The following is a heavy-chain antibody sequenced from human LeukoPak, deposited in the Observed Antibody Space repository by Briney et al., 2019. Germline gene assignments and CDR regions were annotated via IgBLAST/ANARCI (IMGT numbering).Heavy chain of an antibody. V-gene: IGHV4-34*01. D-gene: IGHD3-22*01. Sequence: PSETLSLTCAVYGGSFSGYYWSWIRQPPGKGLEWIGEINHSGSTNYNPPLKSRVTISVDTSKNQFSLKLSSVTAADTAVYYCARPKYYYDSSGYYSNFDYWGQGTLVTVSS. CDR1: GGSFSGYY. CDR3: ARPKYYYDSSGYYSNFDY. J-gene: IGHJ4*02. CDR2: INHSGST.